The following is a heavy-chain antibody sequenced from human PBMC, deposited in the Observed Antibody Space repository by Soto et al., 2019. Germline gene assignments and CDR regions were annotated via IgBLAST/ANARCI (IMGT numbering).Heavy chain of an antibody. CDR3: ARGVDRQWADY. CDR2: IYYRGST. D-gene: IGHD6-19*01. V-gene: IGHV4-59*01. J-gene: IGHJ4*02. CDR1: GGSISSYY. Sequence: QVQLQESGPGLVKPSETLSLTCTVSGGSISSYYWSWIRQSPGKGLEWIGYIYYRGSTNYNPSLKSRVTISVDTSKNQFSLKLSSMTAADTAMYYCARGVDRQWADYWGQGTLVTVSS.